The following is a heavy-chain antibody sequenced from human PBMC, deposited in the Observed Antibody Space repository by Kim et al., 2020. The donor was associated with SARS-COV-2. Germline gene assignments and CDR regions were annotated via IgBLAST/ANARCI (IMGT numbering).Heavy chain of an antibody. D-gene: IGHD5-12*01. J-gene: IGHJ4*02. CDR3: AGDGDSGYDYKGFDY. V-gene: IGHV3-30*07. Sequence: SGEGRFTSARDNAKNTLYLQMNSRRAEDTAVYYCAGDGDSGYDYKGFDYWGQGTLVTVSS.